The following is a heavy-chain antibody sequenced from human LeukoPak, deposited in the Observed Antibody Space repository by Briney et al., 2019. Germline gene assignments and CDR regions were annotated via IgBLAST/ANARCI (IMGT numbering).Heavy chain of an antibody. V-gene: IGHV2-70*11. CDR1: RFSLSTSGMC. J-gene: IGHJ4*02. Sequence: SGPTLVNPTQTLTLTCTFSRFSLSTSGMCVSWIRQPPGKALEWLARIDWDDDKYYSTSLKIRLTISKDTSKNQVVLTMTNIDPVDTATYYCARIRYYYDSSGYYFDYWGQGTLVTVSS. CDR3: ARIRYYYDSSGYYFDY. CDR2: IDWDDDK. D-gene: IGHD3-22*01.